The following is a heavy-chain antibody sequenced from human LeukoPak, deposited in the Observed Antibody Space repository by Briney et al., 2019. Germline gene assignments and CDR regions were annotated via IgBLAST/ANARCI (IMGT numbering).Heavy chain of an antibody. CDR3: VRCSDYDRSGLIDY. CDR2: IYHSGST. Sequence: SETLSLTCGVTGYFISSGYYWGWIRQPPGKGLEWIGSIYHSGSTYYNPSLKSRVTISVDTSKNQFSLKLTSVTAADTAVYYCVRCSDYDRSGLIDYWGQGTLVTVSS. CDR1: GYFISSGYY. V-gene: IGHV4-38-2*01. D-gene: IGHD3-22*01. J-gene: IGHJ4*02.